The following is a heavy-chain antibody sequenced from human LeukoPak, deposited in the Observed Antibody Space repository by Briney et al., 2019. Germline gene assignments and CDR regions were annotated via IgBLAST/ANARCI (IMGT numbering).Heavy chain of an antibody. CDR2: ISYDGSNK. D-gene: IGHD2-15*01. CDR1: GFTFSSYA. V-gene: IGHV3-30*04. CDR3: ARALGQRYCSGGSCPPAQH. J-gene: IGHJ1*01. Sequence: PGRSLRLSCAASGFTFSSYAMHWVRQAPGKGLEWVAVISYDGSNKYYADSVKGRFTISRDNSKNTLYQQMNSLRAEDTAVYYCARALGQRYCSGGSCPPAQHWGQGTLVTVSS.